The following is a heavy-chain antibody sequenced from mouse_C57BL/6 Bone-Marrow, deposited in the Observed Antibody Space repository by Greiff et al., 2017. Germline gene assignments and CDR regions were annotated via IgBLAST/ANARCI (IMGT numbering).Heavy chain of an antibody. D-gene: IGHD1-1*01. V-gene: IGHV1-55*01. Sequence: VQLQQPGPELVKPGASVKMSCKASGYTFTSSWITWVKQRPGQGLEWIGDIYPGSGSTNYNEKFKSKATLTVDTSSSTAYMQLSSLTSEDSAVYYCARSHYYGSSSYYFYFGGQGTTLTVSS. J-gene: IGHJ2*01. CDR1: GYTFTSSW. CDR2: IYPGSGST. CDR3: ARSHYYGSSSYYFYF.